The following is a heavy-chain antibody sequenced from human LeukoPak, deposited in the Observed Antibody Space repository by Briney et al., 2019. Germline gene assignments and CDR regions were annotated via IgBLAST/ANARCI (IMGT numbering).Heavy chain of an antibody. Sequence: GGPLRLSCAVSGFTFSSYAMSWVRQAPGKGLEWVSAVSGSGGSTYYADSVKGRFTISRDNSKNTLYLQMNSLRAEDTAVYYCAKSRRAVAGTGPTPHWGQGTLVTVSS. V-gene: IGHV3-23*01. CDR3: AKSRRAVAGTGPTPH. J-gene: IGHJ4*02. D-gene: IGHD6-19*01. CDR1: GFTFSSYA. CDR2: VSGSGGST.